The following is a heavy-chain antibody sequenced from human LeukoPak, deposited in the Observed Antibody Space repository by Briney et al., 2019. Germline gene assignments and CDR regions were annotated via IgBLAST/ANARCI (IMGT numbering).Heavy chain of an antibody. V-gene: IGHV3-21*04. D-gene: IGHD3-10*01. CDR3: AKDVYGSGVYYFDY. CDR1: GFAFSSYS. J-gene: IGHJ4*02. Sequence: GGSLRLSCAASGFAFSSYSMTWVRQAPGKGLEWVSSISSSSSYIYYADSVKGRFTISRDNAKNSLYLQMNSLRAEDTALYYCAKDVYGSGVYYFDYWGQGTLVTVSS. CDR2: ISSSSSYI.